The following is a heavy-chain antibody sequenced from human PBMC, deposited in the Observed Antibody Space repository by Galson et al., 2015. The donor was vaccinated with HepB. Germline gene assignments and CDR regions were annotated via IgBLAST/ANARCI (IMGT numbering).Heavy chain of an antibody. CDR1: GYTFTRYA. Sequence: SVKVSCKASGYTFTRYAMHWVRQAPGQRLEWMGWINAGNGNTKYSQKFQGRVTITRDTSASTAYMELSSLRSEDTAVYYCARDQGGYIVVVPAAFDYWGQGTLVTVSS. CDR3: ARDQGGYIVVVPAAFDY. J-gene: IGHJ4*02. D-gene: IGHD2-2*01. V-gene: IGHV1-3*01. CDR2: INAGNGNT.